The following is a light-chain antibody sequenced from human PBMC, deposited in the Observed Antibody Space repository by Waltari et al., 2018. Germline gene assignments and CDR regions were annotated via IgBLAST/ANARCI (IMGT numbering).Light chain of an antibody. J-gene: IGLJ2*01. CDR1: RSDIGYYNF. CDR3: ASYTSANTVL. V-gene: IGLV2-14*03. CDR2: DVS. Sequence: QSGLTQPASVSGSPGQSITISCTGTRSDIGYYNFFSWYQQHPGKAPTLVIFDVSRWPSGVSHRFSGSKSGNTASLTISGLQAEDEAAYYCASYTSANTVLFGGGTKVTVL.